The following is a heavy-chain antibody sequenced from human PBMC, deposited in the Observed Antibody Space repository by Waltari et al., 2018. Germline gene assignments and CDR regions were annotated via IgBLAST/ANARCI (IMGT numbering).Heavy chain of an antibody. J-gene: IGHJ4*02. CDR1: GGSFSGYY. CDR3: ARERLQVLDY. CDR2: IKHSGST. V-gene: IGHV4-34*01. D-gene: IGHD5-12*01. Sequence: QVQLQQWGAGLLKPSETLSLTCAVYGGSFSGYYWSWIRQPPGKGLEWIGEIKHSGSTNYNPSLKSRVTISVDTSKNQFSLKLSSVTAADTAVYYCARERLQVLDYWGQGTLVTVSS.